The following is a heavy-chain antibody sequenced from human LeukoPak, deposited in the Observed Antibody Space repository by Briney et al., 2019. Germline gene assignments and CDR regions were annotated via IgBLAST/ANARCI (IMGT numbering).Heavy chain of an antibody. Sequence: GGSLRLSCTASGFTFGDYVMNWVRQAPGKGLEWVGFIRSKGYGWTTEYAAAVKGRFMVSRDDSKSIAYLQMNSLKTEDTAVYFCTRAGVTTNWFDPWGQGTLVTVSS. J-gene: IGHJ5*02. V-gene: IGHV3-49*04. CDR2: IRSKGYGWTT. CDR3: TRAGVTTNWFDP. CDR1: GFTFGDYV. D-gene: IGHD2-8*01.